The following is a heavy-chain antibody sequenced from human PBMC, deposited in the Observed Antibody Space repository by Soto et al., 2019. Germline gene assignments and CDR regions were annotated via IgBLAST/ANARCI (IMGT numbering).Heavy chain of an antibody. CDR2: INPSGGST. Sequence: ASVKVSCKASGYTFTTYYIHWVRQAPGQGLEWMGIINPSGGSTSYAQKFQGRVTMTRDTSTSTVYMELSSLRSEDTAVYYCARVLNPYYYDSSGYYAVGDYYGMDVWGQGTTVTVSS. V-gene: IGHV1-46*01. CDR3: ARVLNPYYYDSSGYYAVGDYYGMDV. J-gene: IGHJ6*02. D-gene: IGHD3-22*01. CDR1: GYTFTTYY.